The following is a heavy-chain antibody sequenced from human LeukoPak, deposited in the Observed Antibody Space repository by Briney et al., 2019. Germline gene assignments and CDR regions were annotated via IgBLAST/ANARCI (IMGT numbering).Heavy chain of an antibody. J-gene: IGHJ4*02. CDR2: IIPIFGIA. Sequence: PVKVSCKASGGTFSSYAISWVRQAPGQGLEWMGRIIPIFGIANYAQKFQGRVTITADKSTSTAYMELSSLRSEDTAVYYCASGPYGGNSGTLDYWGQGTLVTVSS. V-gene: IGHV1-69*04. CDR3: ASGPYGGNSGTLDY. D-gene: IGHD4-23*01. CDR1: GGTFSSYA.